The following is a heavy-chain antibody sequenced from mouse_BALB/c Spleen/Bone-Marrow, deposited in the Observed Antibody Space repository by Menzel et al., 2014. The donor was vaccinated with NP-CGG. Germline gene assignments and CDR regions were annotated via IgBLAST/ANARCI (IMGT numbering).Heavy chain of an antibody. Sequence: EVMLVESGGGLVQPGVSLKLSCAASGFDFSRYWMSWVRQAPGKGLEWIGEINPDSSTINYTPSLKDKFIISRDNAKNTLYLQMSRVRSEDTALYYCSRLYYYGNFAYWGQGTLVTVSA. D-gene: IGHD1-1*01. CDR3: SRLYYYGNFAY. V-gene: IGHV4-1*02. CDR2: INPDSSTI. J-gene: IGHJ3*01. CDR1: GFDFSRYW.